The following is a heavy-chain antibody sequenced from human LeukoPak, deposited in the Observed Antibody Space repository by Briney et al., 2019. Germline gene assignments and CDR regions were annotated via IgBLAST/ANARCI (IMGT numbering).Heavy chain of an antibody. CDR2: INHRGST. J-gene: IGHJ4*02. Sequence: PSETLSLTCAVYGGSLSGYNWSWSWIRQPPGKGLEWIGEINHRGSTNYNTSLKSRVTISVDKSKNQFSLKLSSVTAADTAVYFCAKGVTTFDSWGQGTLVTVSS. D-gene: IGHD4-17*01. V-gene: IGHV4-34*01. CDR3: AKGVTTFDS. CDR1: GGSLSGYN.